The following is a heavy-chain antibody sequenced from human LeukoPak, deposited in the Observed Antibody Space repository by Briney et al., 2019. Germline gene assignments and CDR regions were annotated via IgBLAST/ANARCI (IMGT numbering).Heavy chain of an antibody. V-gene: IGHV3-7*01. CDR2: IKQDGSEK. D-gene: IGHD1-26*01. CDR1: GFTFSRYW. J-gene: IGHJ4*02. CDR3: ARDPEWESGLLLLRPFDY. Sequence: GGSLRLSCAASGFTFSRYWMSWVRQAPGKGLEWVANIKQDGSEKYYVDSVKGRFTISRDNAKNSLFLQMNSLRAEDTAVYYCARDPEWESGLLLLRPFDYWGQGTLVTVSS.